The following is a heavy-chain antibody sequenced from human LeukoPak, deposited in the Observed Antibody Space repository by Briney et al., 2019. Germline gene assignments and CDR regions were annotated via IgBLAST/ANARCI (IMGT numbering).Heavy chain of an antibody. V-gene: IGHV4-4*07. CDR2: IYTSGSP. D-gene: IGHD6-13*01. J-gene: IGHJ2*01. Sequence: SETLSLTCTVSSGSFSSYDWSWIRQPAGKGLEWIGRIYTSGSPNYNPSLKSRVTMSVDTSKNQFSLKLSSVTAADTAVYYCARLTSSWYQDWYFDLWGRGTLVTVSS. CDR1: SGSFSSYD. CDR3: ARLTSSWYQDWYFDL.